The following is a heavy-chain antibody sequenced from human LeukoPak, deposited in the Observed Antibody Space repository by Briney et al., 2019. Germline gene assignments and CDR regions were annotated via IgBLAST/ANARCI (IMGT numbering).Heavy chain of an antibody. V-gene: IGHV1-8*01. Sequence: ASVKVSCKASGYTFTSYDINWVRQATGQGLEWMGWMNPNSGNTGYAQKFQGRVTMTRNTSISTAYMELSSLRSEDTAVYYCARGRITMIVVVFDPWGQGTLVTVSS. CDR3: ARGRITMIVVVFDP. CDR1: GYTFTSYD. D-gene: IGHD3-22*01. CDR2: MNPNSGNT. J-gene: IGHJ5*02.